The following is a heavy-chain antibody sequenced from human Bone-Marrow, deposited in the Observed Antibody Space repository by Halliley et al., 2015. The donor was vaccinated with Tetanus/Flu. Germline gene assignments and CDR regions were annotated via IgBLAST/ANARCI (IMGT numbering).Heavy chain of an antibody. CDR2: VFHTGST. D-gene: IGHD3-3*01. J-gene: IGHJ6*02. CDR3: ARDWHDYWSGYLGSPYYYGMDV. CDR1: GYSISSGYY. Sequence: TLSLTCTVSGYSISSGYYWGWIRQSPGKGLEWLGSVFHTGSTYYNPSLRSRVIISVDTTKNQLSLKLSSVTAADTAVYYRARDWHDYWSGYLGSPYYYGMDVWGQGTTVTVSS. V-gene: IGHV4-38-2*02.